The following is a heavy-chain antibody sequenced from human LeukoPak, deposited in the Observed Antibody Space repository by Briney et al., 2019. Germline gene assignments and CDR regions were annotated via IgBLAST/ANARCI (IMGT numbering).Heavy chain of an antibody. CDR3: AREGSMVRGAYDY. CDR2: IYYRGST. V-gene: IGHV4-59*01. D-gene: IGHD3-10*01. Sequence: KPSETLSLTCTVSGGSISSYYWSWIRQPPGKGLEGIGYIYYRGSTNYNPPLKNRVTISVDTSKNQFSLKLSSVIAADTAVYYCAREGSMVRGAYDYWGQGTLVTVPS. J-gene: IGHJ4*02. CDR1: GGSISSYY.